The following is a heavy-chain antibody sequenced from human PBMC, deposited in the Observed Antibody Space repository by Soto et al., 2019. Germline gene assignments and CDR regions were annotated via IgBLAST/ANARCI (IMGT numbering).Heavy chain of an antibody. D-gene: IGHD1-26*01. V-gene: IGHV1-18*01. CDR3: ARDPVGGNWFDP. J-gene: IGHJ5*02. CDR2: INSYNGNT. Sequence: ASVKVSCQASGYTFTSYGISWVRQAPGQGLEWMGWINSYNGNTNYAQKLQGRVTMTTDTSTSTAYMELRSLRSDDTAVYYCARDPVGGNWFDPWGQGTLVTAPQ. CDR1: GYTFTSYG.